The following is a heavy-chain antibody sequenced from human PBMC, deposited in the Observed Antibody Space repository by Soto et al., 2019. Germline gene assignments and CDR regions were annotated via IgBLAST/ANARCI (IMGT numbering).Heavy chain of an antibody. D-gene: IGHD6-13*01. Sequence: QVQLQQWGAGLLKPSETLSLTCAVNGWSFSGYSWTWIRQAPGKGLDWIGEINYTGTTNYSPSLQSRVTLSVDTSKNQFSLELRSVSAADTAGYYCAREGGSRWYDYDYCGHGTLVTGSS. CDR3: AREGGSRWYDYDY. CDR2: INYTGTT. CDR1: GWSFSGYS. V-gene: IGHV4-34*02. J-gene: IGHJ4*01.